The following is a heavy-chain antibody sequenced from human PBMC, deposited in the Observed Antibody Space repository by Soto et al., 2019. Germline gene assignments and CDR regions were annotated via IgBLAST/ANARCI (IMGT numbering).Heavy chain of an antibody. D-gene: IGHD3-22*01. J-gene: IGHJ4*02. CDR1: GGSISSSSYF. CDR3: ARVNGPDSRLEHFDY. CDR2: IYYSGST. V-gene: IGHV4-39*07. Sequence: SETLSLTCTVSGGSISSSSYFWGWIRQPPGKGLEWIGSIYYSGSTYYNPSLKSRVTISVDTSKNQFSLKLSSVTAADTAVYYCARVNGPDSRLEHFDYWGQGTLVTVSS.